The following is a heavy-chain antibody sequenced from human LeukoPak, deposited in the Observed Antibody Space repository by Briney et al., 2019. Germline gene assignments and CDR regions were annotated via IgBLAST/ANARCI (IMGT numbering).Heavy chain of an antibody. CDR2: INPNSGGT. CDR1: GYTFTGYY. J-gene: IGHJ6*03. V-gene: IGHV1-2*02. CDR3: ATRPGYYYYYMDV. Sequence: GASVKVSCKASGYTFTGYYMHWVRQAPGQGLEWMGWINPNSGGTNYAQKFQGRVTMTRDTSISTAYMELSRLRSDDTAVYYCATRPGYYYYYMDVWGKGTTVTVSS.